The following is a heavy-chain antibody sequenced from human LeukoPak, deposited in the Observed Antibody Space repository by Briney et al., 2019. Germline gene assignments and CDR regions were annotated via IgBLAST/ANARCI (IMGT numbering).Heavy chain of an antibody. D-gene: IGHD2/OR15-2a*01. CDR1: GGSISSNY. CDR2: IHTSGTT. CDR3: AGHHPRNTVDF. V-gene: IGHV4-4*07. Sequence: DPSETLSLTCTVSGGSISSNYWTWIRQPAGKGLEWIGRIHTSGTTNYNPSLKSRVTISLDTSKNQFSLKLSSVTAADTAVYYCAGHHPRNTVDFWGQGTLVTVSS. J-gene: IGHJ4*02.